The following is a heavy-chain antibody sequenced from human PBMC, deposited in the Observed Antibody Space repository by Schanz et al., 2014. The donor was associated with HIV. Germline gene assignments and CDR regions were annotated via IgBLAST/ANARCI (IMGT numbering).Heavy chain of an antibody. CDR2: ISYDGTKK. V-gene: IGHV3-30*18. J-gene: IGHJ6*02. CDR3: AKDRNHYDSRYRGKGNYYYYYGMDV. CDR1: AFNFDSYG. D-gene: IGHD3-22*01. Sequence: QVQLVESGGGVVQPGRSLRLSCVASAFNFDSYGMHWVRQAPGKGLEWVAVISYDGTKKHYAGSVKGRFAISRDKSKNTLYLQMNSLRVEDTAVYYYAKDRNHYDSRYRGKGNYYYYYGMDVWGQGTTVTVSS.